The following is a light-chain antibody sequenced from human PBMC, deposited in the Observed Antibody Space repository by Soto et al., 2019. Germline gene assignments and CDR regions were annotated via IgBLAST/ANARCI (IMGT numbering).Light chain of an antibody. CDR3: QQYDSSPRT. CDR1: QSVSSRS. CDR2: GES. V-gene: IGKV3-20*01. Sequence: EIVLTQSPGTLSLSPGERATLSCMASQSVSSRSLAWYQQNPGQDHRILISGESSRAADIPDRFSGSGSGTDFTLTINRLETEEFAVYYCQQYDSSPRTFGQGTKVDNK. J-gene: IGKJ1*01.